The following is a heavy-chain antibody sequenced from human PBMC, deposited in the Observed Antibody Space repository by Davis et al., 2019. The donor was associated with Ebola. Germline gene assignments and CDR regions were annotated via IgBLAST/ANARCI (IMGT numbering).Heavy chain of an antibody. D-gene: IGHD6-13*01. CDR1: GFFFSTYA. CDR2: IQYDGSDR. CDR3: ARLRISAAGPQYFYGMDV. V-gene: IGHV3-30*04. J-gene: IGHJ6*02. Sequence: PGGSLRLSCVGSGFFFSTYAMHWVRQAPGKGLEWLAVIQYDGSDRQYAASVKGRFTISRNNSKNTLYLHMDSLRPEDTAVYYCARLRISAAGPQYFYGMDVWGQGTTVSVSS.